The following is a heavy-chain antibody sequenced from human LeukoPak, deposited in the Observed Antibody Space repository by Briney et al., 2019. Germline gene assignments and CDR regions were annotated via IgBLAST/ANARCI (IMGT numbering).Heavy chain of an antibody. D-gene: IGHD3-22*01. CDR1: GLTFDDYA. Sequence: GGSLRLSCAASGLTFDDYAMHWVSQAPGRGLEWVSLISGDGGSTYYADSVKGRFTISRDNSKNSLYLQMHSLISGHTAVYYWAKDYYYYGSSGYYPNFDYWGQGTLVTVSS. CDR2: ISGDGGST. CDR3: AKDYYYYGSSGYYPNFDY. J-gene: IGHJ4*02. V-gene: IGHV3-43*02.